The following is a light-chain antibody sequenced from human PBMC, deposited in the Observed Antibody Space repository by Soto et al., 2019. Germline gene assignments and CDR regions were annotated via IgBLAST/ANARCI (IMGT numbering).Light chain of an antibody. Sequence: QSALTQPASVSGSPGQSITISCTGVSGDVGNYNLVSWYQQYPAKAPKLIIYEDDKRPSGVSNRFSGSKSGDTASLTISGLQSEDEAAYYCCSYLGSSTVFGGGTQLTVL. CDR2: EDD. J-gene: IGLJ7*01. CDR3: CSYLGSSTV. CDR1: SGDVGNYNL. V-gene: IGLV2-23*01.